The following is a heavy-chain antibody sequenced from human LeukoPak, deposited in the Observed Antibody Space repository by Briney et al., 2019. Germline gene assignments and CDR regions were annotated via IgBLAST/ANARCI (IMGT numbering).Heavy chain of an antibody. CDR2: IDSDGSST. Sequence: GGSLRLSCAASGFTFSGYWMHWVRQAPGKGLVWVSHIDSDGSSTNYADSVKGRFTISRDNAKNTLYLQMNSLRAEDTAVYYCARSMIVVVITTLLFDYWGQGTLVTVSS. CDR1: GFTFSGYW. J-gene: IGHJ4*02. CDR3: ARSMIVVVITTLLFDY. D-gene: IGHD3-22*01. V-gene: IGHV3-74*01.